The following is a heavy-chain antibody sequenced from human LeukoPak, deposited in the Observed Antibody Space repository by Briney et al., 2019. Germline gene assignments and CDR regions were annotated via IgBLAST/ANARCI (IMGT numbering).Heavy chain of an antibody. CDR1: GYSFTSYW. V-gene: IGHV5-51*01. CDR2: IYPGDSDT. Sequence: GGSLRLSCKGSGYSFTSYWIGWVRQMTGKGLEWMGLIYPGDSDTRYSPSFQGQVTISADKSISTAYLQWSSLKASDTAMYYCARLRLGFLWNPNDYWGQGTLVTVSS. CDR3: ARLRLGFLWNPNDY. D-gene: IGHD1-1*01. J-gene: IGHJ4*02.